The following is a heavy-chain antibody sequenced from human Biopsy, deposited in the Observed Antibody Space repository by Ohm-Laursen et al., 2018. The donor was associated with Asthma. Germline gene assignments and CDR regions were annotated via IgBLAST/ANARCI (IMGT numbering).Heavy chain of an antibody. CDR1: GFTFRAHA. J-gene: IGHJ4*02. Sequence: SLRLSCAASGFTFRAHAMSWVRQAPGKGLEWVSTISGNSGITYYADSVKGRFTISRDNSQNTLYLHMDILSAEDTAVYYCAKDRSGSWYGFDYWGQGTLVTVSS. CDR2: ISGNSGIT. CDR3: AKDRSGSWYGFDY. D-gene: IGHD6-13*01. V-gene: IGHV3-23*01.